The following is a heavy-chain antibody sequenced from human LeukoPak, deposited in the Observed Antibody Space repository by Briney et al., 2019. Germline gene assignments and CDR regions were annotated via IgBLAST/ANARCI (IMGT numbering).Heavy chain of an antibody. CDR1: TVSGSSGNF. CDR3: ARELLGAPTPGAY. J-gene: IGHJ4*01. D-gene: IGHD1-26*01. V-gene: IGHV4-4*02. Sequence: SETLSLTCALSTVSGSSGNFWSWVRQPPGEGLEWIGEVHKSGRTNYNPSLKTRVTISIDASSNQLSLELTSVTAADTATYYCARELLGAPTPGAYWGHGTRVTVSS. CDR2: VHKSGRT.